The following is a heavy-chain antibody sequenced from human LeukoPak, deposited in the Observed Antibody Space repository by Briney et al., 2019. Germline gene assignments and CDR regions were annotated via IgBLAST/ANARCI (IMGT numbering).Heavy chain of an antibody. J-gene: IGHJ4*02. CDR2: INPSGGST. V-gene: IGHV1-46*03. CDR1: GYTFTSYY. D-gene: IGHD3-3*01. Sequence: ASVKVSCKASGYTFTSYYMHWVRQAPGQGLERMGIINPSGGSTSYAQKFQGRVTMTRDTSTSTVYMELSSLRSEDTAVYYCARQGTIFGVVIWLDYWGQGTLVTVSS. CDR3: ARQGTIFGVVIWLDY.